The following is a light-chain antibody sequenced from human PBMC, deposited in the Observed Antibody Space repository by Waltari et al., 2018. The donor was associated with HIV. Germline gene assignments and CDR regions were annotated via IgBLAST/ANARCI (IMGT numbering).Light chain of an antibody. Sequence: QSALTQHASVSGSPGQSITISCTGTSSDVGGYNYVPWYQQHPGKASKRMIYDVSKRPSGVSNRFSGSKSDNTASLTISGLQAEDEADYYCCSYAGSSTFAVFGGGTKLTVL. CDR2: DVS. V-gene: IGLV2-23*02. CDR3: CSYAGSSTFAV. CDR1: SSDVGGYNY. J-gene: IGLJ2*01.